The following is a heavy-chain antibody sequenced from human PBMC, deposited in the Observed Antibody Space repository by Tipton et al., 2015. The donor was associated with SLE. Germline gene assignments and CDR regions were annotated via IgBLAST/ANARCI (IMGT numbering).Heavy chain of an antibody. D-gene: IGHD2-2*01. CDR1: GFTFSGYA. CDR3: ARVPEVVVPAAGFDY. V-gene: IGHV3-30-3*01. Sequence: SLRLSCAASGFTFSGYALHWVRQAPGKGLEWVAVISYDGSNKYYADSVKGRFTISRDNAKNSLYLQMNSLRAEDTAVYYCARVPEVVVPAAGFDYWGQGTLVTVS. J-gene: IGHJ4*02. CDR2: ISYDGSNK.